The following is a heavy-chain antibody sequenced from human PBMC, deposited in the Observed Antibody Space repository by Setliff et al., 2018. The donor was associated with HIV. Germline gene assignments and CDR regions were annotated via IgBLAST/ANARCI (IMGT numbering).Heavy chain of an antibody. V-gene: IGHV4-34*01. CDR3: ARGSYYYYYYMDV. CDR1: GGSLSGHY. CDR2: INDSGRT. Sequence: ETLSLTCAVYGGSLSGHYWSWIRQPPGKGLEWIGEINDSGRTNYNPSLKSRVTMSADTSKNQFSLTLSSVTAADTAVYYCARGSYYYYYYMDVWGKGTTVTVSS. J-gene: IGHJ6*03.